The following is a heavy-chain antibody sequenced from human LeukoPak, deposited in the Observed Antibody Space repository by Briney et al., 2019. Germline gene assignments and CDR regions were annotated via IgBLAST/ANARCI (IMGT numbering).Heavy chain of an antibody. Sequence: PGGSLRLSCAASGFTFSRYGMHWVRQAPGKGLEWVAVIWYDGSNKYYADSVKGRFTISRDNSKNTLYLHMNTLRAEDTAVYYCAQVGGMAQDVWGKGTTVTVSS. CDR3: AQVGGMAQDV. CDR1: GFTFSRYG. D-gene: IGHD3-16*01. V-gene: IGHV3-33*08. J-gene: IGHJ6*04. CDR2: IWYDGSNK.